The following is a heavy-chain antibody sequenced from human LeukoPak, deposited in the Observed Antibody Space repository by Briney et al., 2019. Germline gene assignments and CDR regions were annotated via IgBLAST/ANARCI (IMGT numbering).Heavy chain of an antibody. J-gene: IGHJ4*02. D-gene: IGHD3-22*01. CDR2: IHTSGST. Sequence: SETLSLTCTGSGDSISNYYWSWIRHTPGKGLEWIGYIHTSGSTYYNPSLKSRVTISVDTSKNQFSLKLSSVTAADTAVYYCARGYYDTSAYSNPFDFWGQGTLVTVSS. CDR3: ARGYYDTSAYSNPFDF. CDR1: GDSISNYY. V-gene: IGHV4-4*09.